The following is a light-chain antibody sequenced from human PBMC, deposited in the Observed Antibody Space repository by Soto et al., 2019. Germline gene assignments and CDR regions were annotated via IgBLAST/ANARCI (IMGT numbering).Light chain of an antibody. J-gene: IGKJ4*01. V-gene: IGKV3-20*01. Sequence: DIVLTQFPGTLSLSPGERATLSCRVSSKTASSFLAWYQQKPGQAPRLLISGPSSMATGIPERFSASGSGTDFTLTISRLEPEDFATYYCQQANSFPLTFGGGTKVDI. CDR2: GPS. CDR3: QQANSFPLT. CDR1: SKTASSF.